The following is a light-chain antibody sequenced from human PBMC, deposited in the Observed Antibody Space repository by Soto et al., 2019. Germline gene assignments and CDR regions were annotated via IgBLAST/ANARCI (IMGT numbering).Light chain of an antibody. V-gene: IGLV1-44*01. J-gene: IGLJ1*01. CDR2: ENN. CDR1: SSNIAFNP. Sequence: SVLTQPPSASGTHGQRVTISCSGSSSNIAFNPVNWYQNLPGTAPTVLVCENNRRPSGVPDPFSVSKSGASASLAIRGLQSEDEADYFFATLDAFMNGVVVRTGTKGTVL. CDR3: ATLDAFMNGVV.